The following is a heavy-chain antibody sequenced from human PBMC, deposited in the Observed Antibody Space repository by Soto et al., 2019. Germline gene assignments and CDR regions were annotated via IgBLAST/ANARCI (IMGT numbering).Heavy chain of an antibody. CDR2: IYYSGST. V-gene: IGHV4-59*01. CDR3: ARCSGTPCYFDY. CDR1: GGSISSYY. D-gene: IGHD1-1*01. Sequence: SETLSLTCTVSGGSISSYYWSWIRQPPGKGLEWIGYIYYSGSTNYNPSLKSRVTISVDTSKNQFSLKLSSVTAADTAVYYCARCSGTPCYFDYWGQGTLVTVSS. J-gene: IGHJ4*02.